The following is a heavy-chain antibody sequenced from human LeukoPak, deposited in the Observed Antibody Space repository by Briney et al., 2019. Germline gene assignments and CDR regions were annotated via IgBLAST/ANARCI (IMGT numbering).Heavy chain of an antibody. V-gene: IGHV4-59*08. CDR2: IYYSGST. J-gene: IGHJ4*02. CDR1: GGSISSYY. Sequence: SETLSLTCTVSGGSISSYYWSWIRQPPGKGLEWIGYIYYSGSTYYNPSLKSRVTISVDTSKNQFSLQLSSVTAADTAVYYCARHLGGSSLFNYWGQGTLVTVSS. CDR3: ARHLGGSSLFNY. D-gene: IGHD5-12*01.